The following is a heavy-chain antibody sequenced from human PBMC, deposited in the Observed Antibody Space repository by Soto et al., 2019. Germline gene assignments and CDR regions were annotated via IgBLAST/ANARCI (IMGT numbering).Heavy chain of an antibody. Sequence: SETLSLTCAVYGGSXSGYYWSWIRQPPGKGLEWIGYIFHSGSTYYNPSLKSRVTISVDGSKNHFSLELSSVIAADTAVYYCARDRAGALYFDYWGQGTLVTVPQ. J-gene: IGHJ4*02. CDR3: ARDRAGALYFDY. CDR2: IFHSGST. CDR1: GGSXSGYY. V-gene: IGHV4-34*12. D-gene: IGHD6-13*01.